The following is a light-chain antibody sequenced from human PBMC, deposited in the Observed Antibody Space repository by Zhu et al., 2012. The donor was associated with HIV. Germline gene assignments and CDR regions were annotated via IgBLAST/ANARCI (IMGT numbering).Light chain of an antibody. Sequence: EIVLTQSPGHSVFVSRGKSHPLLQGQSPRLLIYGASSRATGIPDRFSGGGSGTDFTLTIGRLEPEDFAVYYCQQYHHSPPLTFGGGTRVEIK. CDR3: QQYHHSPPLT. CDR2: GAS. V-gene: IGKV3-20*01. J-gene: IGKJ4*01.